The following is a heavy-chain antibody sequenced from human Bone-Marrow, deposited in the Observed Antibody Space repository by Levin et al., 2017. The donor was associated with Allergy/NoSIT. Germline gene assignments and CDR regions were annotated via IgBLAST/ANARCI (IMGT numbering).Heavy chain of an antibody. J-gene: IGHJ5*02. CDR2: ITSGSSYI. CDR1: GFTFSSYS. CDR3: AREHDLGEWERLNP. V-gene: IGHV3-21*01. Sequence: GGSLRLSCAASGFTFSSYSMSWVRQAPGKGLEWVSSITSGSSYIYYTDSVKGRFSISRDNAKNSLYLQMKSLRAEDTAIYYCAREHDLGEWERLNPCGQGTLVTVSS. D-gene: IGHD1-26*01.